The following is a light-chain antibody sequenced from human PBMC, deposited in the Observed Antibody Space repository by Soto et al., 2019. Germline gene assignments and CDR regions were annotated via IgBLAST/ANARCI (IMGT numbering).Light chain of an antibody. Sequence: QSVLTQPASVSGSPGQSITISCTGTSSDVGGYNYVSWYQQRPGKAPKLMIYEVSNRPSGVSNRFSGSKSGNTASLTISGLQAEDEADYYCSSYTSSTPYVFGTGTKATVL. V-gene: IGLV2-14*01. CDR3: SSYTSSTPYV. J-gene: IGLJ1*01. CDR1: SSDVGGYNY. CDR2: EVS.